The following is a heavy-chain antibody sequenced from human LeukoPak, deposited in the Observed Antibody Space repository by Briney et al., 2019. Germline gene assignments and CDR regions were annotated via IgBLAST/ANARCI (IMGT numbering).Heavy chain of an antibody. D-gene: IGHD3-10*01. V-gene: IGHV3-20*04. CDR3: AKDSSTYYYGSGSYGGSVDY. Sequence: GGSLRLSCAASGFTFDDCGMSWVRHAPGKGLEWVSGINWNGGGTGYADSVKGRFTISRDNAKNSLYLQMNSLRAEDTAVYYCAKDSSTYYYGSGSYGGSVDYWGQGTLVTVSS. CDR1: GFTFDDCG. CDR2: INWNGGGT. J-gene: IGHJ4*02.